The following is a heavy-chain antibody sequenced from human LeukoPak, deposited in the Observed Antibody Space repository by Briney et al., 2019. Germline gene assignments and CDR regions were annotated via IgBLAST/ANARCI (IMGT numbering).Heavy chain of an antibody. CDR2: IYYSGNT. J-gene: IGHJ3*02. V-gene: IGHV4-39*07. Sequence: SEALSLTCTVSGGSISTSSYYWDWIRQPPGKGLEWIGSIYYSGNTYYNPSLKSRVTIPVDTSKNQFSLKLSSVTAADTAVYYCARDSGGDVFDIWGQGTMVTVSS. D-gene: IGHD3-10*01. CDR3: ARDSGGDVFDI. CDR1: GGSISTSSYY.